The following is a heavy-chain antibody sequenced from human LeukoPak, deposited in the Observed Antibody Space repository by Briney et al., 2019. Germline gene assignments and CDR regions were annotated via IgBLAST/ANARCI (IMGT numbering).Heavy chain of an antibody. CDR1: GGSFSGYY. CDR3: ARGSRWELPLDY. J-gene: IGHJ4*02. V-gene: IGHV4-34*01. CDR2: INHSGST. D-gene: IGHD1-26*01. Sequence: SETLSLTCAVYGGSFSGYYWSWIRQSPGKGLEWIGEINHSGSTNYNPSLESRVTISLDTSKNQFSLKLSSVTAADTAVYYCARGSRWELPLDYWGQGTLVTVSS.